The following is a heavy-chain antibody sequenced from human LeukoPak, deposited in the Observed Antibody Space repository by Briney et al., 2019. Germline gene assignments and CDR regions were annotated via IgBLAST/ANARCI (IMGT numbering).Heavy chain of an antibody. CDR1: GGSISSGGYS. CDR2: IYHSGST. J-gene: IGHJ4*02. Sequence: SQTLSLTCAVSGGSISSGGYSWSWIRQPPGKGLEWIGYIYHSGSTYYNTSLKSRVTISVDRSKNQFSLKLSSVTAADTAVYYCARDPEPDIVVVPAAMRGDYWGQGTLVTVSS. D-gene: IGHD2-2*01. V-gene: IGHV4-30-2*01. CDR3: ARDPEPDIVVVPAAMRGDY.